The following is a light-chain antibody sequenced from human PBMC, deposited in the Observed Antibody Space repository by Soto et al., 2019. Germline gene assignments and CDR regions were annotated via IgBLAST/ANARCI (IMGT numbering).Light chain of an antibody. CDR2: DVS. V-gene: IGKV3-11*01. J-gene: IGKJ4*01. Sequence: EVVLTQFPASLSLSPVERATLSCRASQSVSAYLAWYQQKGGQAPRLLMYDVSNRAPGIPARFTGSGSGTDFTLTISSLEPEDSAVYFCQQRVHWLTFGGGTKLEIK. CDR3: QQRVHWLT. CDR1: QSVSAY.